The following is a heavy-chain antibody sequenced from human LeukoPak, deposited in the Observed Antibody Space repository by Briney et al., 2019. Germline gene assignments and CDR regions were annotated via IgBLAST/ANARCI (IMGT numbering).Heavy chain of an antibody. CDR3: ARVDKAMSAFDP. CDR1: GGSFSTYY. D-gene: IGHD5-18*01. CDR2: INPSGTT. Sequence: SETLSLTCAVYGGSFSTYYWNWIRQLPGKGLEWIGQINPSGTTNYTPSLKSRVTMSVDTSKKQVSLKLSSVTDADTAAYYCARVDKAMSAFDPWGQGTLVTVSS. V-gene: IGHV4-34*01. J-gene: IGHJ5*02.